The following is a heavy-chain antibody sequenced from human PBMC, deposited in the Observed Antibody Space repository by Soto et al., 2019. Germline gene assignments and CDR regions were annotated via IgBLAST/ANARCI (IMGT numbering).Heavy chain of an antibody. V-gene: IGHV4-59*08. CDR2: IYYSGST. CDR3: ARLNVVVVAATGLDYYYYMDV. Sequence: PSETLSLTCTVSGGSISSYYWSWIRQPPGKGLEWIGYIYYSGSTNYNPSLKSRVTISVDTSKNQFSLKLSSVTAADTAVYYCARLNVVVVAATGLDYYYYMDVWGKGTTVTVSS. J-gene: IGHJ6*03. CDR1: GGSISSYY. D-gene: IGHD2-15*01.